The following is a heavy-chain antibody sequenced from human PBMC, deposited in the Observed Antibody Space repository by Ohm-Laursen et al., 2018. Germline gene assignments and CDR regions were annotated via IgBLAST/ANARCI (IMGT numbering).Heavy chain of an antibody. J-gene: IGHJ4*02. CDR2: ISSSTSTI. Sequence: SLRLSCAASGFTFSDYYMSWIRQAPGKGLEWVSYISSSTSTIFYADSVKGRFTISRDNAKNSLYLQINSLRADDTAVYYCARVHRVGAHRYFDYWGQGTLVTVSS. D-gene: IGHD3-16*01. CDR1: GFTFSDYY. V-gene: IGHV3-11*01. CDR3: ARVHRVGAHRYFDY.